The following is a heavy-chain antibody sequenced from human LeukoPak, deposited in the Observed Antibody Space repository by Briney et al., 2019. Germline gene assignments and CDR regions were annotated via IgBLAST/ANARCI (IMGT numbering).Heavy chain of an antibody. D-gene: IGHD4-17*01. CDR2: ISSSRSTI. V-gene: IGHV3-48*01. J-gene: IGHJ4*02. CDR3: ARDDGDNAYDY. Sequence: PGGSLRLSCAASGFTFSTYAMIWVRQAPGKGLEWISYISSSRSTIYYADSVRGRFTISRDNAKNSLYLQMNSLRAEDTAVYYCARDDGDNAYDYWGQGTPVTVSS. CDR1: GFTFSTYA.